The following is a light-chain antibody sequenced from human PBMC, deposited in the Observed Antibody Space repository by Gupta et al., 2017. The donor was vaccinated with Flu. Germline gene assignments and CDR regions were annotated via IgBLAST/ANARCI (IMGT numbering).Light chain of an antibody. J-gene: IGKJ1*01. V-gene: IGKV1-39*01. CDR2: AAS. Sequence: PSSLSAAVGDVVTITCRRKQSISSLLKCYQQKPEEAPKLLFYAASKLHSGVSSSCSGSGCGTDFTLTISSLQPEDFATYYCQQSHSTPWTFGQGTNVEIK. CDR1: QSISSL. CDR3: QQSHSTPWT.